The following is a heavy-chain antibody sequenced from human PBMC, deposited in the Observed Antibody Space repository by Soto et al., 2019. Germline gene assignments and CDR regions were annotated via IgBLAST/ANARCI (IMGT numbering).Heavy chain of an antibody. Sequence: QITLKESGPTLVKPTQTLTLTCSFSGFSLRTSGVSVVWIRQPPGKALEWLAFIYWTDDKRYSPSLQSRITITKDNSKKEVVLTMTNMDPLDTGTYYCAYRVGSRGSFEFCGQGTLVTVSS. CDR3: AYRVGSRGSFEF. D-gene: IGHD6-25*01. CDR1: GFSLRTSGVS. V-gene: IGHV2-5*01. CDR2: IYWTDDK. J-gene: IGHJ4*02.